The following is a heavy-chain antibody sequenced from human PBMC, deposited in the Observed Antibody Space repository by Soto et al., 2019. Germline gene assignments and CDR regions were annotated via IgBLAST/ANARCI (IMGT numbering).Heavy chain of an antibody. CDR3: ARGLTENYYYYYGMDV. V-gene: IGHV1-69*13. J-gene: IGHJ6*02. CDR2: IIPIFGTA. Sequence: VASVKVSCKASGGTFSSYAISWVRQAPGQGLEWMGGIIPIFGTANYAQKFQGRVTITADESTSTAYMELSSLRSEDTAVYYCARGLTENYYYYYGMDVWGQGTTVTVSS. CDR1: GGTFSSYA. D-gene: IGHD7-27*01.